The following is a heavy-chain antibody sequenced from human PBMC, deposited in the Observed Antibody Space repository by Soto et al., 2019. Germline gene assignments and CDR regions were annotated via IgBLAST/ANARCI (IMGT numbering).Heavy chain of an antibody. D-gene: IGHD4-17*01. J-gene: IGHJ6*02. CDR1: GGSFSSFY. V-gene: IGHV4-34*12. Sequence: SETLSLTCAVYGGSFSSFYWSWIRQPPGKGLEWIGEIIHSGSTNYNPSLESRVTISLDTSKNQFSLKVNSVIAADTAVYYCARVRKGVTTIRKYGMDVWGQGTTVTVSS. CDR3: ARVRKGVTTIRKYGMDV. CDR2: IIHSGST.